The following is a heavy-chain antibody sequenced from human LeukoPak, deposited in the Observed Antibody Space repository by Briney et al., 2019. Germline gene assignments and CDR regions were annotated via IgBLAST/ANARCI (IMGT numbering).Heavy chain of an antibody. CDR1: GYSFTSYW. D-gene: IGHD6-19*01. CDR3: ARTGYTSGWYVGSFDY. J-gene: IGHJ4*02. V-gene: IGHV5-51*01. CDR2: IYPGDSDT. Sequence: GESLKISCKGSGYSFTSYWIGWVRQMPGRGLEWMGIIYPGDSDTKYSPFFQGQVTISADKSISTAYLQWSSLKASDTAMYYCARTGYTSGWYVGSFDYWGQGTLVTVSS.